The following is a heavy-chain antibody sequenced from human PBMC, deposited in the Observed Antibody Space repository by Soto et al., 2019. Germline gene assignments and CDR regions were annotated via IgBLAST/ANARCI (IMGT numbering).Heavy chain of an antibody. V-gene: IGHV3-21*01. CDR1: GFTFSSYS. J-gene: IGHJ5*02. CDR3: ASVVAVEGWFDP. CDR2: ISSSSSYI. D-gene: IGHD2-15*01. Sequence: GGSLRLSCAASGFTFSSYSMNWVRQAPGKGLEWVSSISSSSSYIYYADSVKGRFTISRDNAKNSLYLQMNSLRAEDTAVYYCASVVAVEGWFDPWGQGTLVTVSS.